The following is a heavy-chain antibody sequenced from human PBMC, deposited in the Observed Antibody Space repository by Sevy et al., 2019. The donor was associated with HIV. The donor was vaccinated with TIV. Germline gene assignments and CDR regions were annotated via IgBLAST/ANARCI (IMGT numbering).Heavy chain of an antibody. CDR2: ISASDSRGGGHMT. J-gene: IGHJ4*02. V-gene: IGHV3-23*01. CDR3: AKINTLYADYRDY. D-gene: IGHD4-17*01. CDR1: GFRFNSFGSYG. Sequence: GGSLRLSCAASGFRFNSFGSYGFSWVRQAPGKGLEWVAGISASDSRGGGHMTYYADSVKGRFVISRDNSGDTLYLQMRSLRGEDTAVYYCAKINTLYADYRDYWGQGTQVTVSS.